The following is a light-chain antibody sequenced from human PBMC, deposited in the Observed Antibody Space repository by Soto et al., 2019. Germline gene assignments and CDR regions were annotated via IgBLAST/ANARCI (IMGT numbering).Light chain of an antibody. V-gene: IGLV1-44*01. CDR1: SSNIGSNT. J-gene: IGLJ2*01. Sequence: QSVLTQPPSASGTPGQRVTISCSGSSSNIGSNTVHWYQQLPGMAPKLLIYSNNHRPSGVPDRFSGSKSGTSASLAISGLQSEDEADYYCGAWDDSLNVVFGGGTQLTVL. CDR3: GAWDDSLNVV. CDR2: SNN.